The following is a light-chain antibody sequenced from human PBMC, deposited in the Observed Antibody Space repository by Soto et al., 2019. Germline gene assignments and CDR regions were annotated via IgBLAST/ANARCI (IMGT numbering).Light chain of an antibody. Sequence: EIVLTQSPGTLSLSPGERAILSCRASQSVSSSYLAWYRQKPAQAPSLLIYGASSRATGIPDRFSGSGSGTDFTLTISRLEPEDFAVYYCQQYGSSPRTFGQGTKVDIK. J-gene: IGKJ1*01. CDR1: QSVSSSY. V-gene: IGKV3-20*01. CDR2: GAS. CDR3: QQYGSSPRT.